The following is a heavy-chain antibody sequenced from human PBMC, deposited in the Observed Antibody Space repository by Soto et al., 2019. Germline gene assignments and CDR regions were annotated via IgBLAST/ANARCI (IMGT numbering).Heavy chain of an antibody. CDR1: GFTFSSYG. Sequence: PGGSLRLSCAASGFTFSSYGMHWVRQAPGKGLEWVAVISYDGSNKYYADSVKGRFTISRDNSKNALYLQMNSLRAEDTAVYYCAKGGPGDYYYYYGMDVWGQGTTVTVS. D-gene: IGHD2-15*01. V-gene: IGHV3-30*18. CDR2: ISYDGSNK. J-gene: IGHJ6*02. CDR3: AKGGPGDYYYYYGMDV.